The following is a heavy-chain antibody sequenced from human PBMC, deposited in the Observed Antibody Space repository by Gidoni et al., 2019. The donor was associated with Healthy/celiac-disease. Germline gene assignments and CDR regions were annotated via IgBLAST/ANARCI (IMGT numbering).Heavy chain of an antibody. CDR2: IYHSGST. CDR3: ARDLPVVIPAAIRGRYYYYGMDV. Sequence: QVQLQESGPGLVKPSGTLSLTCAVSGGSISSSNWWSWVRQPPRKGLEWIGEIYHSGSTNYNTSLKSRVTISVDKSKNQFSLKLSSVTAADTAVYYCARDLPVVIPAAIRGRYYYYGMDVWGQGTTVTVSS. CDR1: GGSISSSNW. J-gene: IGHJ6*02. D-gene: IGHD2-2*02. V-gene: IGHV4-4*02.